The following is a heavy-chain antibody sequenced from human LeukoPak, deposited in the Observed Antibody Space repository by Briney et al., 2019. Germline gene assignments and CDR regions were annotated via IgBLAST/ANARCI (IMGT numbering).Heavy chain of an antibody. J-gene: IGHJ4*02. D-gene: IGHD3-10*01. V-gene: IGHV3-7*01. CDR2: IKQDGSEK. CDR3: ARVKWSLVRGVTLGDY. CDR1: GFTFSSYW. Sequence: GGSLRLSCAASGFTFSSYWVSWVRQAPGKGLEWVANIKQDGSEKYYVDSVKGRFTISRDNAKNSLYLQMNSLRAEDTAVYYCARVKWSLVRGVTLGDYWGQGTLVTVSS.